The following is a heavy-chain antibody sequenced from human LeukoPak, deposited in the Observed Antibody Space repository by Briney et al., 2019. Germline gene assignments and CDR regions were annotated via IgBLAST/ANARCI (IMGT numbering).Heavy chain of an antibody. D-gene: IGHD6-19*01. CDR2: ISSGSSHT. CDR1: GFTFSSYA. CDR3: AGDMSSGWYAADY. Sequence: GGSLRLSCAASGFTFSSYAMSWVRQAPGKGLEWVSYISSGSSHTNYADSVKGRFTISRDNAKNSLYLQMNSLSAEDTAVYYCAGDMSSGWYAADYWGQGTLVTVSS. V-gene: IGHV3-48*01. J-gene: IGHJ4*02.